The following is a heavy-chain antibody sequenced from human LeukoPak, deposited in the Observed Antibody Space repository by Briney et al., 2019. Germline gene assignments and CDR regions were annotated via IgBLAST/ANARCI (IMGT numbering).Heavy chain of an antibody. D-gene: IGHD2-15*01. V-gene: IGHV1-8*02. Sequence: ASVKVSCKASGGTFISYAISWVRQATGQGLEWMGWMNPNSGNTGSAQRFQGRVTMTRNTSISTAYMELSSLRSEDTAVYYCARALRVGRYSADYWGQGTLVTVSS. CDR1: GGTFISYA. CDR3: ARALRVGRYSADY. J-gene: IGHJ4*02. CDR2: MNPNSGNT.